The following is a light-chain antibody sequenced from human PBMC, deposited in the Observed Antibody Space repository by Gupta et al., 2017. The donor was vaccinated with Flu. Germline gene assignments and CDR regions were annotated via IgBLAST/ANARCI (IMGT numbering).Light chain of an antibody. V-gene: IGLV1-40*01. J-gene: IGLJ1*01. Sequence: IYGTRRSSNIGAGYDVHWYQQLPGAAPNLLIYSNSNRHSGVPDRFSGSKSGTSTALAITGLQAEDEADYYCQSYDNSRSGLYVFGTGTTVTAL. CDR1: SSNIGAGYD. CDR3: QSYDNSRSGLYV. CDR2: SNS.